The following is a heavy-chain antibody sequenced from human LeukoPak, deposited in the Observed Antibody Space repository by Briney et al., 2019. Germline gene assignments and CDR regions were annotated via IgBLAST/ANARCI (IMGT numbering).Heavy chain of an antibody. CDR2: IYYSGST. V-gene: IGHV4-39*07. CDR3: ARDYYDSSGYPSVFDY. Sequence: SETLSLTCTVSGGSISSSSYYWGWIRQPPGKGLEWIGSIYYSGSTYYNPSLKSRVTISVDTSKNQFSLKLSSVTAADTAVYYCARDYYDSSGYPSVFDYWGQETLVTVSS. D-gene: IGHD3-22*01. CDR1: GGSISSSSYY. J-gene: IGHJ4*02.